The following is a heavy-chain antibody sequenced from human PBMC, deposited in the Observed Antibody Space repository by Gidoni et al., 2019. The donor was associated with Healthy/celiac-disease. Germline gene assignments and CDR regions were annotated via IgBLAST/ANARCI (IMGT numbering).Heavy chain of an antibody. J-gene: IGHJ6*02. Sequence: QVQLVVSGGGVVQPGTSLRLPCAASGSTFSCYSIHLVRQAPGKGLEWVAVISYDGRNKYYADSVKGRFTIYRDNSKNTLYLKMNSLGAEDTAVYDCARDLRGPSVGCSSTSCYAMDVWGQGTTVTVSS. CDR3: ARDLRGPSVGCSSTSCYAMDV. CDR1: GSTFSCYS. V-gene: IGHV3-30*04. D-gene: IGHD2-2*01. CDR2: ISYDGRNK.